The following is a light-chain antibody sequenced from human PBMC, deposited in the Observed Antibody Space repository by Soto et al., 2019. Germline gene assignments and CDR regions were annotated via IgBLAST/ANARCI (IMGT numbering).Light chain of an antibody. Sequence: NFMLTQPHSVSESPGKTVTISCTGSGGSIASNYVQWYQQRPGSAPTTVIYEDNQRPSGVPDRFSGSIDSSSNSASLTISGLKTEDEADYYCQSHDSITYVVFGAGTQLTVL. J-gene: IGLJ2*01. CDR2: EDN. CDR3: QSHDSITYVV. CDR1: GGSIASNY. V-gene: IGLV6-57*02.